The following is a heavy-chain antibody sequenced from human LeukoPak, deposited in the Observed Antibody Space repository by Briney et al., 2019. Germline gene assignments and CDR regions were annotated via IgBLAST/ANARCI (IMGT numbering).Heavy chain of an antibody. D-gene: IGHD6-19*01. J-gene: IGHJ4*02. CDR1: GGSISSYY. V-gene: IGHV4-4*07. CDR2: IYTSGST. CDR3: ARDTVAVDYYFDY. Sequence: SETLSLTCTVSGGSISSYYWGWIRQPAGKGLEWIGRIYTSGSTNYNPSLKSRVTMSVDTSKNQFSLKLSSVTAADTAVYYCARDTVAVDYYFDYWGQGTLVTVSS.